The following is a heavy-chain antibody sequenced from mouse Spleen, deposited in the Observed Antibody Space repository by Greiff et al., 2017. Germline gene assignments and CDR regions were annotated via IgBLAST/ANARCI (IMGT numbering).Heavy chain of an antibody. CDR3: ASPGSSYDWFAY. CDR2: ISSGGSYT. J-gene: IGHJ3*01. V-gene: IGHV5-9-1*01. CDR1: GFTFSSYA. D-gene: IGHD1-1*01. Sequence: EVKLMESGGGLVKPGGSLKLSCAASGFTFSSYAMSWVRQTPEKRLEWVATISSGGSYTYYPDSVKGRFTISRDNAKNTLYLQMSSLRSEDTAMYYCASPGSSYDWFAYWGQGTLVTVSA.